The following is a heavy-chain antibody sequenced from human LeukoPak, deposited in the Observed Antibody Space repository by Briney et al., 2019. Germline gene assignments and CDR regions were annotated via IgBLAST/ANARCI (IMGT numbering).Heavy chain of an antibody. Sequence: GGSLRLSCAASGFTVSSNYMSWVRQAPGKGLEWVSGISWNSGSIGYADSVKGRFTISRDDSKNTLYLQMNSLKTEDTAVYYCTTGAGIFDYWGQGTLVTVSS. CDR3: TTGAGIFDY. CDR2: SWNSGSI. J-gene: IGHJ4*02. CDR1: GFTVSSNY. V-gene: IGHV3-53*01. D-gene: IGHD6-19*01.